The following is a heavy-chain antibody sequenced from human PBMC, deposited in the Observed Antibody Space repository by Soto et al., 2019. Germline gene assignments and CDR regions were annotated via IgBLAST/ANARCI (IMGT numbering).Heavy chain of an antibody. CDR3: AKFTEPGYSSIWYYFEY. Sequence: GGSLRLSCVGSGFTFSGYSMAWVRQAPGRGLEWVASISSRSTNIDYADSVKGRFTLARDNAKNLVSLQMSSLRGEDTALYYCAKFTEPGYSSIWYYFEYWGQGAPVTVSS. J-gene: IGHJ4*02. V-gene: IGHV3-21*06. D-gene: IGHD6-19*01. CDR1: GFTFSGYS. CDR2: ISSRSTNI.